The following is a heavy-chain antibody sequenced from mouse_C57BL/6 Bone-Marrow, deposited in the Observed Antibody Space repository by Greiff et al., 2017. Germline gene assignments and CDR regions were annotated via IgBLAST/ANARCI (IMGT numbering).Heavy chain of an antibody. V-gene: IGHV5-17*02. CDR3: ASRYYRSSAMDY. J-gene: IGHJ4*01. CDR2: ISSGSSTI. Sequence: DVMLVESGGGLVQPGGSRKLSCAASGFTFSSFGMHWVRQAPEKGLEWVAYISSGSSTIYYADTVKGRFTISRDNPKNTLFLQMTSLRSEDTAMYYCASRYYRSSAMDYWGQGNSVTVSA. CDR1: GFTFSSFG. D-gene: IGHD1-1*01.